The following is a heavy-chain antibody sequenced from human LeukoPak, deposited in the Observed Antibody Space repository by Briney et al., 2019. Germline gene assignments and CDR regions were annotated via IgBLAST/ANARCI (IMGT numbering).Heavy chain of an antibody. CDR3: GAGSGYDYGGIGIFDY. Sequence: SETLSLTCTVSGGSISRYYWSWIRQPPGKGLEWIGYKDYSGSTNYNRSLKSRVTISVDTSKNQFSLKLSSVTAADTAVYYCGAGSGYDYGGIGIFDYWGQGTLVTVSS. D-gene: IGHD5-12*01. CDR1: GGSISRYY. V-gene: IGHV4-59*01. J-gene: IGHJ4*02. CDR2: KDYSGST.